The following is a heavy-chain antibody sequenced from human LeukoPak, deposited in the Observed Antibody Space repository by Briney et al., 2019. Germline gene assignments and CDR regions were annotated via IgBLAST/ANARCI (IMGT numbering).Heavy chain of an antibody. J-gene: IGHJ3*01. V-gene: IGHV3-23*01. CDR1: GFMFTTYA. Sequence: PGGSLRLSCAASGFMFTTYAMSWVRQAPGKGLEWVSSISGSGGSAYYADSVKGRFTMSRDTSKHTVYLHMSSLRAEDTATYYCARDGSSTWYWGPFDVWGQGTKVTVSS. CDR2: ISGSGGSA. D-gene: IGHD6-13*01. CDR3: ARDGSSTWYWGPFDV.